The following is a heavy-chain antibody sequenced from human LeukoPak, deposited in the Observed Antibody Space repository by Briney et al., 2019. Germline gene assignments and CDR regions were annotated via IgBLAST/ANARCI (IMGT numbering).Heavy chain of an antibody. J-gene: IGHJ4*02. V-gene: IGHV4-59*01. CDR1: GASISSYY. D-gene: IGHD6-13*01. Sequence: SETLSLTCTVSGASISSYYWTWIRQPPGKGLEWIGYINYSGSTTYNPSLKSRVTIAVDTSRNQVSLKLSSGTAADTAVYYCARAVAAAGRVDSWGRGTLVTVSS. CDR2: INYSGST. CDR3: ARAVAAAGRVDS.